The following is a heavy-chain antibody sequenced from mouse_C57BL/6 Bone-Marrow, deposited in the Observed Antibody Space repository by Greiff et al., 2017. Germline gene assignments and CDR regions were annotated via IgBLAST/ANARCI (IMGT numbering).Heavy chain of an antibody. V-gene: IGHV1-19*01. J-gene: IGHJ2*01. CDR1: GYTFTDYY. CDR3: ARGETGTGYFDY. Sequence: EVQLQQSGPVLVKPGASVKMSCKASGYTFTDYYMNWVKQSHGKSLEWIGVINPYNGGTSYNQKFKGKATLTVDKSSSTAYMELNSLTSEDSAVYYCARGETGTGYFDYWGQGTTLTVSS. CDR2: INPYNGGT. D-gene: IGHD4-1*01.